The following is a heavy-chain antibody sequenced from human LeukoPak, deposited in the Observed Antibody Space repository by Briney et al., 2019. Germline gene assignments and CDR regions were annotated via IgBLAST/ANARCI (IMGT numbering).Heavy chain of an antibody. Sequence: PSETLSLTCTVSGGSISSSSYYWGWIRQPPGKGLEWIGSVYYSGSTYYNPSLKSRVTISVDTSKNQFSLKLSSVTAADTAVYYCARGRFLEWLLQYYFDYWGQGTLVTVSS. J-gene: IGHJ4*02. CDR1: GGSISSSSYY. D-gene: IGHD3-3*01. CDR2: VYYSGST. CDR3: ARGRFLEWLLQYYFDY. V-gene: IGHV4-39*07.